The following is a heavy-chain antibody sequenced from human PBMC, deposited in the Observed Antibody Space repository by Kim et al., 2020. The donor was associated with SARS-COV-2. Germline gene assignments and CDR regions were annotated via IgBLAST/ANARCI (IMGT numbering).Heavy chain of an antibody. Sequence: PGGSLRLSCAASGFTFSSYGMHWVRQAPGKGLEWVAVISYDGSNKYYADSVKGRFTISRDNSKNTLYLQMNSLRAEDTAVYYCAKDGRAPPGWSFAYWGQ. V-gene: IGHV3-30*18. CDR3: AKDGRAPPGWSFAY. D-gene: IGHD6-19*01. J-gene: IGHJ4*02. CDR2: ISYDGSNK. CDR1: GFTFSSYG.